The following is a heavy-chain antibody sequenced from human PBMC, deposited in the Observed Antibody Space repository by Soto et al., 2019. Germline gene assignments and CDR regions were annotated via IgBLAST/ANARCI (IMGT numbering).Heavy chain of an antibody. V-gene: IGHV3-53*01. CDR2: IYSGGST. Sequence: PGGSLRLSCAASGFTVSSNYMSWVRQAPGKGLEWVSVIYSGGSTYYADSVKGRFTISRGNSKNTLYLQMNSLRAEDTAVYYCERAEKLGGNTHLDYWGQGTLVTVSS. D-gene: IGHD1-26*01. J-gene: IGHJ4*02. CDR1: GFTVSSNY. CDR3: ERAEKLGGNTHLDY.